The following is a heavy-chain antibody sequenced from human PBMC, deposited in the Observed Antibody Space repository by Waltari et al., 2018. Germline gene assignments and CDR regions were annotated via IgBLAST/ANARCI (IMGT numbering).Heavy chain of an antibody. CDR1: GVSISSSY. Sequence: QVQLQESGPGLVKPSETLSLTCAVAGVSISSSYWSWIRQPAGEGLVWIGRIYTRGSTNYNPSLKSRVTMSVDTSKNQFSLKLSSVTAADTAVYYCARDDSSPTGYWGQGTLVTVSS. V-gene: IGHV4-4*07. J-gene: IGHJ4*02. CDR2: IYTRGST. D-gene: IGHD6-13*01. CDR3: ARDDSSPTGY.